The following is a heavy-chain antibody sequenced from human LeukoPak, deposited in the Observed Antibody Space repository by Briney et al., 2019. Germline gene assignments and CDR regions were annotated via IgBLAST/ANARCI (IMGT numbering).Heavy chain of an antibody. Sequence: SETLSLTCTVSGGSISSYYWSWIRQPPGKGLEWIGSIYYSGSTYYNPSLKSRVTISVDTSKKQFSLKLSSVTAADTAVYYCARGGYYGSGNDFRFDPWGQGTLVTVSS. CDR2: IYYSGST. CDR3: ARGGYYGSGNDFRFDP. CDR1: GGSISSYY. D-gene: IGHD3-10*01. J-gene: IGHJ5*02. V-gene: IGHV4-59*01.